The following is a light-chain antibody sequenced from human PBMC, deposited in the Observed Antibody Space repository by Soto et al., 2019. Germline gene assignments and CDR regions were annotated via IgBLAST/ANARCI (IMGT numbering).Light chain of an antibody. CDR3: QQYNNWPPLFT. CDR1: QSVTSN. Sequence: EIVRTQSPATLSVSPGERATLSCRASQSVTSNLAWYQQKPGQAPRLLIYGASTRATGIPARFSGSGSGTEFTLTISILQSEDFVVYFCQQYNNWPPLFTFFQGTKLEIK. CDR2: GAS. J-gene: IGKJ2*01. V-gene: IGKV3-15*01.